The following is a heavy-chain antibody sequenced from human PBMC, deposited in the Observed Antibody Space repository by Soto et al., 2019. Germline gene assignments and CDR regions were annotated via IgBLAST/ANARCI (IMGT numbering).Heavy chain of an antibody. D-gene: IGHD3-3*01. CDR1: GFTFSSYA. CDR2: ISGSGGST. CDR3: AKAIFHYDFWSGYETPGYYYYGMDV. V-gene: IGHV3-23*01. Sequence: GGSLRLSCAASGFTFSSYAMSWVRQAPGKGLEWVSAISGSGGSTYYADSVKGRFTISRDNSKNTLYLQMNSLRAEDTAVYYCAKAIFHYDFWSGYETPGYYYYGMDVWGQGTTVTVSS. J-gene: IGHJ6*02.